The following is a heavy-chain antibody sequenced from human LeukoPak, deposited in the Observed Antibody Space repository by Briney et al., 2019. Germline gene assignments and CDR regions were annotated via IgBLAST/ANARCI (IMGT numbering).Heavy chain of an antibody. J-gene: IGHJ5*02. D-gene: IGHD6-13*01. CDR2: IYHTGRT. V-gene: IGHV4-4*02. CDR3: ARDKQQLVLHWFDP. CDR1: GGSISNGNW. Sequence: SGTLSLTCGVSGGSISNGNWWSWVRQPPGKGLEWIGEIYHTGRTNYNPSLKSRVSISVDKSKNQLSLNLNSVTAADTAVYYCARDKQQLVLHWFDPWGQGTLVTVSS.